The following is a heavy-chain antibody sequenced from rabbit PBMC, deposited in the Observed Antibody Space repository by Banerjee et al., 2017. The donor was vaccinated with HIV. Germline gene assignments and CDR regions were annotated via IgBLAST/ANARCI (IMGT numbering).Heavy chain of an antibody. CDR1: GFSFSSSYY. Sequence: QSLEESGGDLVKPGASLTLTCAASGFSFSSSYYMCWVRQAPGKGLELIACIYSGSGSTYYASWAEGRFTISKTSSTTVTLQMTSLTAADTATYFCARMTSASYGDVRYSFNLWGPGTLVTVS. J-gene: IGHJ4*01. CDR2: IYSGSGST. CDR3: ARMTSASYGDVRYSFNL. D-gene: IGHD6-1*01. V-gene: IGHV1S40*01.